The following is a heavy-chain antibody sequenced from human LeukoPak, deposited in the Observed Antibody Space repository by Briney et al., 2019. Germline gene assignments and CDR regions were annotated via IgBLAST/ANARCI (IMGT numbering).Heavy chain of an antibody. CDR1: GFRFGRDW. CDR2: VEQDGTEK. CDR3: ATLDSTKSVL. V-gene: IGHV3-7*01. Sequence: PGGSLRLTCVASGFRFGRDWISWVRQAPGKGREWVACVEQDGTEKNYVVSVWGRFTVSVDNGKNSLYLQMNSLRAEDTAKYYCATLDSTKSVLWGRGTAVIVSS. D-gene: IGHD2-2*01. J-gene: IGHJ1*01.